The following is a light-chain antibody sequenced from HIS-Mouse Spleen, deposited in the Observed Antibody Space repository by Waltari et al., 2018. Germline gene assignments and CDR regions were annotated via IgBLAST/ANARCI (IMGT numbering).Light chain of an antibody. CDR2: DVS. CDR3: CSYAGSYTLV. CDR1: SSDVGGYNY. J-gene: IGLJ2*01. V-gene: IGLV2-11*01. Sequence: QSALTQPRSVSGSPGQSVTISCTGTSSDVGGYNYVSWYQQHPGKAPKLMIYDVSNRSSWVPDRFAGSKSGNTASLTISGLQAEDEADYYCCSYAGSYTLVFGGGTKLTVL.